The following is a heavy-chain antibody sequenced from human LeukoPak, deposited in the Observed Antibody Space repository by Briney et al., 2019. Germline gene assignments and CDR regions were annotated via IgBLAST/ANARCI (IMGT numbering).Heavy chain of an antibody. V-gene: IGHV1-69*13. D-gene: IGHD6-19*01. CDR1: GGTFSSYA. Sequence: SVTVSCKASGGTFSSYAISWVRQAPGQGLEWMGGIIPIFGTANYAQKFQGRVTITADESTSTAYTEVSSLRSEDTAVYYCARANQQWLVPDAFDIWGQGTLVTVSS. CDR3: ARANQQWLVPDAFDI. CDR2: IIPIFGTA. J-gene: IGHJ3*02.